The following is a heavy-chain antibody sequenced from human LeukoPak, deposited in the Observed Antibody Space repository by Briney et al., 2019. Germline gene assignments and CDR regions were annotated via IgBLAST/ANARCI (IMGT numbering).Heavy chain of an antibody. CDR1: GFTFSSYA. CDR3: AKVPTIFGVVNGNWFDP. Sequence: GGSLRLSCAASGFTFSSYAMSWVRQAPGKGLEWVSAISGSGGSTYYADSVKGRFTISRDNSKNTLYLQMNSLRAEDTAVYYCAKVPTIFGVVNGNWFDPWGQGTLVTVSS. CDR2: ISGSGGST. D-gene: IGHD3-3*01. J-gene: IGHJ5*02. V-gene: IGHV3-23*01.